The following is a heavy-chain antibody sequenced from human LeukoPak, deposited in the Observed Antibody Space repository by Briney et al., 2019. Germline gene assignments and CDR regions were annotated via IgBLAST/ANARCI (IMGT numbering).Heavy chain of an antibody. D-gene: IGHD1-1*01. CDR2: ISYDGSNK. CDR1: GFTFSSYG. CDR3: AKSRGVRVERPLLDY. J-gene: IGHJ4*02. Sequence: GGSLRLSCAASGFTFSSYGMHWVRQAPGKGLEWVAVISYDGSNKYYADSVKGRFTISRDNSKNTLYLQMNSLRAEDTAVYYCAKSRGVRVERPLLDYWGQGTLVTVSS. V-gene: IGHV3-30*18.